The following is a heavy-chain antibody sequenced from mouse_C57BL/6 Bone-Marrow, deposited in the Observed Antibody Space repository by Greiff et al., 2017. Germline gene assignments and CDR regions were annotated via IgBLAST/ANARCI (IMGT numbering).Heavy chain of an antibody. CDR3: ASPYPGAWFAY. Sequence: EVQVVESGGGLVKPGGSLKLSCAASGFTFSDYGMHWVRQAPEKGLEWVAYISSGSSTISSADTVKGRFTISRDNAKNTLFLQMTSLRSEDTAMYYCASPYPGAWFAYWGQGTLGTVSA. CDR1: GFTFSDYG. J-gene: IGHJ3*01. CDR2: ISSGSSTI. V-gene: IGHV5-17*01.